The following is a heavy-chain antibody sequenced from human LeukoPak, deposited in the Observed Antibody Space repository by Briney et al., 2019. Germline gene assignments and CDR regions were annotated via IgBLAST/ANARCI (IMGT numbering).Heavy chain of an antibody. V-gene: IGHV3-21*01. J-gene: IGHJ4*02. Sequence: PGGSLRLSCAASGFTFSSCSMNWVRQAPGKGLEWVSSISSSSSYIYYADSVKGRFTISRDNAKNSLYLQMNGLRAEDTAVYYCARAEWRHLWLHGFDYWGQGTLVTVSS. CDR2: ISSSSSYI. CDR1: GFTFSSCS. D-gene: IGHD5-18*01. CDR3: ARAEWRHLWLHGFDY.